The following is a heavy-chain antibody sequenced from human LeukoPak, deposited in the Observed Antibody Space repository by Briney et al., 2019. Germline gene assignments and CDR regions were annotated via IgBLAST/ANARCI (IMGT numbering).Heavy chain of an antibody. D-gene: IGHD5-12*01. CDR3: AKRVDIVAYPDDAFDI. J-gene: IGHJ3*02. Sequence: GGSLRLSCAASGFTFSSYAMNWVRQAPGKGLEWVSAISGGGGTTYYADSVKGRFTISRDNSKNTLYLQMNSLRAEDTAVYYCAKRVDIVAYPDDAFDIWGQGTMVTVSS. CDR1: GFTFSSYA. CDR2: ISGGGGTT. V-gene: IGHV3-23*01.